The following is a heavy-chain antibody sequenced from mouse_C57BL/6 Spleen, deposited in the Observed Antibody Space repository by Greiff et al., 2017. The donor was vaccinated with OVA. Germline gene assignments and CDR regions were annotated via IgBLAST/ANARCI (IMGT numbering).Heavy chain of an antibody. J-gene: IGHJ4*01. CDR1: GYTFTSYW. CDR3: ARQAVVGAMDY. V-gene: IGHV1-50*01. D-gene: IGHD1-1*01. CDR2: IDPSDSYT. Sequence: VQLQQPGAELVKPGASVKLSCKASGYTFTSYWMQWVKQRPGQGLEWIGEIDPSDSYTNYNQKFKGKATLTVDTSSSTAYMQLSSLTSEDSAVYYCARQAVVGAMDYWGQGTSVTVSS.